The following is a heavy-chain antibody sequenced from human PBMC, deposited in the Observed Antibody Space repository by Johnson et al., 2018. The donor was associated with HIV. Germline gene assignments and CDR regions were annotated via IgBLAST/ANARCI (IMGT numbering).Heavy chain of an antibody. Sequence: VQLVESGGGVVQPGRSLRLSCAASGFTFDDYGMSWVRHGPGKRLEWVSGIKWNGGSTGYAHSVKGRFTISRDNAKNSLYMQMNSQRVEDTALYYCAGGVARGGAATGTGDAFDLWGQGTMVTVSS. J-gene: IGHJ3*01. D-gene: IGHD6-13*01. V-gene: IGHV3-20*04. CDR1: GFTFDDYG. CDR3: AGGVARGGAATGTGDAFDL. CDR2: IKWNGGST.